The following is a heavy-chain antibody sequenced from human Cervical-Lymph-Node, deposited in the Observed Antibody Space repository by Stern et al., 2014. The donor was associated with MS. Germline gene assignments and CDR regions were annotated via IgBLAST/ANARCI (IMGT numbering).Heavy chain of an antibody. CDR1: GYNFIDHA. Sequence: QVQLVQSGAEVKKPGASMTISCKTSGYNFIDHAIHWVRQAPGQRLEWMGWINGGPGTTKYSQNFQGRCSFTRDKAASAAYMDLSSLSPDDTAVYYCARQPDYSDFLDFWGQGTLVTVSS. CDR3: ARQPDYSDFLDF. J-gene: IGHJ4*02. V-gene: IGHV1-3*01. CDR2: INGGPGTT. D-gene: IGHD4-11*01.